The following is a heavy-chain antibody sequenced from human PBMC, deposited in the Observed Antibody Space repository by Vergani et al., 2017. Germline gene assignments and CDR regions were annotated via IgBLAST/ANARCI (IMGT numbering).Heavy chain of an antibody. V-gene: IGHV1-18*04. D-gene: IGHD3-9*01. CDR3: ARVGYDILTGYYGGYYFDY. J-gene: IGHJ4*02. CDR2: ISAYNGNT. CDR1: GYTFTSYG. Sequence: QVQLVQSGAEVKKPGASVKVSCKASGYTFTSYGISWVRQAPGQGLEWMGWISAYNGNTNYAQKLQGRVNMTTDTSTSTAYMELRSLRSDDTAVYYCARVGYDILTGYYGGYYFDYWGQGTLVTVSS.